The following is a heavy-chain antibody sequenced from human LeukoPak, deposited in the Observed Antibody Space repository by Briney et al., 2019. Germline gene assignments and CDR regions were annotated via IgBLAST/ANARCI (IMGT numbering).Heavy chain of an antibody. CDR3: TKARYSNAWDYSDY. J-gene: IGHJ4*02. D-gene: IGHD6-19*01. CDR1: EFTFSSYA. CDR2: ISGSGSAS. V-gene: IGHV3-23*01. Sequence: GGSLRLSCAASEFTFSSYAMNWVRQAPGKGLEWVSGISGSGSASYYADSVKGRFTISRDNSRNTLYLQMNYLSVDDTAVYYCTKARYSNAWDYSDYWGQGTLVTVSS.